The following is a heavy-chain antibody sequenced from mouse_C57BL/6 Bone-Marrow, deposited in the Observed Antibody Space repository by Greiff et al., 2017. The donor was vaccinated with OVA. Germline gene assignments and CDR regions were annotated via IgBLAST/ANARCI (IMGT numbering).Heavy chain of an antibody. Sequence: QVQLQQPGAELVKPGASVKMSCKASGYTFTSYWITWVKQRPGQGLEWIGDIYPGSGSTNYNEKFKSKATLTVDTSSSTAYMQLSSLTSEDSAVYNCASPYYSNPAWFAYWGQGTLVTVSA. J-gene: IGHJ3*01. CDR2: IYPGSGST. CDR1: GYTFTSYW. V-gene: IGHV1-55*01. CDR3: ASPYYSNPAWFAY. D-gene: IGHD2-5*01.